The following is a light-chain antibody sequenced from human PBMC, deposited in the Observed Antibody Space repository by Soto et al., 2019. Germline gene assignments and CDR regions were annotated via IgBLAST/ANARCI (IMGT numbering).Light chain of an antibody. CDR2: EVS. CDR1: SSDVGSYNR. CDR3: SSYTSSSTFV. J-gene: IGLJ1*01. V-gene: IGLV2-18*02. Sequence: QSALTQPPSVSGSPGQSVTISCTGTSSDVGSYNRVSWYQQPPGTAPKLMIYEVSNRPSGVPDRFSGSKSGNKASLTISGLQAEDEADYYCSSYTSSSTFVFGIGTKVTVL.